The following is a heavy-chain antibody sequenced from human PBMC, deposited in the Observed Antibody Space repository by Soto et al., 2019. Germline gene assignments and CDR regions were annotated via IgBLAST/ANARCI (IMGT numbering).Heavy chain of an antibody. V-gene: IGHV1-69*06. CDR1: GGTFSSYA. CDR2: IIPIFGTA. CDR3: ATFFSRWTPYYYGMDV. J-gene: IGHJ6*02. D-gene: IGHD6-19*01. Sequence: ASVKVSCKASGGTFSSYAISWVRQAPGQGLEWMGGIIPIFGTANYAQKFQGRVTITADKSTSTAYMELSSLRSEDTAVYYCATFFSRWTPYYYGMDVWGQGTTVTVSS.